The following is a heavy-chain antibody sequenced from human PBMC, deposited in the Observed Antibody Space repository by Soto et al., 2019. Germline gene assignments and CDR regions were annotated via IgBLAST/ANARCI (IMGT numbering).Heavy chain of an antibody. Sequence: QVQLVQSGAEVKKPGASLRVSCKASGYTFTTYGVSWVRQAPGQGLEWMGWISAYNGNTNYAQKIQGRVTMTTDTSTSTDYMELRSLRSDDTAVYYCARDSYGTRGFFDYWGQGTLVTVSS. CDR3: ARDSYGTRGFFDY. V-gene: IGHV1-18*01. CDR2: ISAYNGNT. J-gene: IGHJ4*02. CDR1: GYTFTTYG. D-gene: IGHD5-18*01.